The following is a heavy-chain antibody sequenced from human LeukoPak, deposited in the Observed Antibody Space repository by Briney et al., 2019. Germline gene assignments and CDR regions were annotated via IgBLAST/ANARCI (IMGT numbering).Heavy chain of an antibody. J-gene: IGHJ4*02. V-gene: IGHV1-18*01. Sequence: GASVKVSCKASGYTFTSYGISWVRQAPGQGLEWMGWISAYNGNTNYAQKLLGRVAMTTDTSTSTAYMELRSLRSDDTAVYNCARDLAVTNEMPLDYWGQGTLVTVSS. CDR3: ARDLAVTNEMPLDY. CDR1: GYTFTSYG. D-gene: IGHD2-21*02. CDR2: ISAYNGNT.